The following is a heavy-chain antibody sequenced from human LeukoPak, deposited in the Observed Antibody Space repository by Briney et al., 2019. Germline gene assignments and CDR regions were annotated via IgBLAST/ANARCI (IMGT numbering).Heavy chain of an antibody. CDR1: GYSFTSYW. CDR3: ARSSYHYGSGSYYMD. CDR2: IYPGDSDT. J-gene: IGHJ4*02. Sequence: GESLKISCEGSGYSFTSYWIAWVRQMPGKGREWMGIIYPGDSDTTYSPSFQGQVTISADKSISTAYLQWSSLKASDTAMYYCARSSYHYGSGSYYMDWGQGTLVTVSS. V-gene: IGHV5-51*01. D-gene: IGHD3-10*01.